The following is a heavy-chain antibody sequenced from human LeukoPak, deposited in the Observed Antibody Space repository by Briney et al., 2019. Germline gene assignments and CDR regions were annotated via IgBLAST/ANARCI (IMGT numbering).Heavy chain of an antibody. J-gene: IGHJ5*02. CDR2: IWYDGSNR. CDR3: AKDVSWNWFDP. CDR1: GFTFSRYG. Sequence: QPGRSLRLSCAASGFTFSRYGMHWVRQAPGKGLEWVAVIWYDGSNRQYVDSVKGRFTISRDNSKNTLYLQMNTLRAEDTAVYYCAKDVSWNWFDPWGQGTLVTVSS. V-gene: IGHV3-33*06.